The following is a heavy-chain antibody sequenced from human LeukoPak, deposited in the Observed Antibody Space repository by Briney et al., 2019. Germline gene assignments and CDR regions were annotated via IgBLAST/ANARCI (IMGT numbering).Heavy chain of an antibody. CDR2: ISGGGGST. CDR1: GLTFSSYA. V-gene: IGHV3-23*01. CDR3: AKDLSEEDSSGYYYWNAFDI. D-gene: IGHD3-22*01. Sequence: GGSLRLSCAASGLTFSSYAMSWVRQAPGRGLEWVSAISGGGGSTYYADSVKGRFTISRDNSKNTLYLQMNSLRAEDTAVYYCAKDLSEEDSSGYYYWNAFDIWGQGTMVTVSS. J-gene: IGHJ3*02.